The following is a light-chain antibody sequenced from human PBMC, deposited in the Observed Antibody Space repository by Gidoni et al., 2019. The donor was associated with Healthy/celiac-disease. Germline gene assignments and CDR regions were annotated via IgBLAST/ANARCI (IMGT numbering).Light chain of an antibody. J-gene: IGKJ1*01. CDR3: QRSYCTPLT. Sequence: DIQMTQSPSSLSASVGDRVTITCRASQSISSYLNWYQQKPGKAPKLLIYASSSVQSGVPSRCSGSESGEDFTITISSRQPDDFATYYCQRSYCTPLTFGQGTKVEIK. CDR1: QSISSY. CDR2: ASS. V-gene: IGKV1-39*01.